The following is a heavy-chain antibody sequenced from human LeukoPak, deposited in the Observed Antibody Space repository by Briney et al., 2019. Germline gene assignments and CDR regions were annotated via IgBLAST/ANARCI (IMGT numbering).Heavy chain of an antibody. CDR3: ARETGILRYFDWLFPKDAFDI. J-gene: IGHJ3*02. D-gene: IGHD3-9*01. CDR2: ISSSGSTI. Sequence: GGSLRLSCAASGFTFSDYYMSWIRQAPGKGLEWVSYISSSGSTIYYADSVKGRFTISGDNAKNSLYLQMNSLRAEDTAVYYCARETGILRYFDWLFPKDAFDIWGQGTMVTVSS. V-gene: IGHV3-11*01. CDR1: GFTFSDYY.